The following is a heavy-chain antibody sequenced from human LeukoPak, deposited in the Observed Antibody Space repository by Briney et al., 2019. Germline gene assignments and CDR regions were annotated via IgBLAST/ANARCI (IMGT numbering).Heavy chain of an antibody. J-gene: IGHJ4*02. CDR1: GYTFTGYY. D-gene: IGHD1-26*01. CDR2: INPNSGGT. CDR3: ARGDTGSYYAHDS. Sequence: ASVKVSCKASGYTFTGYYMHWVRQAPGQGLEWMGWINPNSGGTNYAQKFQGRVSMTTDTSTSTAYMELRSLRSDDTAVYYCARGDTGSYYAHDSWVQGTLVSVSS. V-gene: IGHV1-2*02.